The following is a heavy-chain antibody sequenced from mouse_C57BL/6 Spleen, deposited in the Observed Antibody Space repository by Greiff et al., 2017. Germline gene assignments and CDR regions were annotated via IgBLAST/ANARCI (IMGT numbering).Heavy chain of an antibody. V-gene: IGHV1-61*01. CDR3: ARPHYYGSSHNAMDY. J-gene: IGHJ4*01. Sequence: QVKLQQPGAELVRPGSSVKLSCKASGYTFTSYWMDWVKQRPGQGLEWIGNIYSSDSETHYNQKFKDKATLTVYKSSSTAYMQLSSLTSEDSAVYYCARPHYYGSSHNAMDYWGQGTSVTVSS. CDR2: IYSSDSET. D-gene: IGHD1-1*01. CDR1: GYTFTSYW.